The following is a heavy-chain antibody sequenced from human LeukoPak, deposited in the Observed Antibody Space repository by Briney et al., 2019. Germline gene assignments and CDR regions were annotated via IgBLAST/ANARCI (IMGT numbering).Heavy chain of an antibody. CDR2: ISWDGGIT. D-gene: IGHD6-19*01. Sequence: GGSLRLSCAASGFTFDDYTIHWVRQAPGKGLEWVSLISWDGGITYYADSVKGRFTISRDNSKNSLYLQMNSLRTEDTALYYCAKEGIEVAAFDYWGQGTLVTVSS. CDR3: AKEGIEVAAFDY. J-gene: IGHJ4*02. CDR1: GFTFDDYT. V-gene: IGHV3-43*01.